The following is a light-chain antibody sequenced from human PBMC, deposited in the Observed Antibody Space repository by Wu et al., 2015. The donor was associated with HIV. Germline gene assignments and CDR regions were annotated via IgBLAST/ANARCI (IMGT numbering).Light chain of an antibody. CDR2: GAS. CDR3: QQFGCSPWT. J-gene: IGKJ1*01. Sequence: EIVLTQSPGSLSLSPGERATLSCRASQSVTSSYVTWYQQKPGQAPRVVIYGASSRATGIPDRFSGSGSGTDFTLNISRLEPEDFAVYYCQQFGCSPWTFAKGPRWKSN. CDR1: QSVTSSY. V-gene: IGKV3-20*01.